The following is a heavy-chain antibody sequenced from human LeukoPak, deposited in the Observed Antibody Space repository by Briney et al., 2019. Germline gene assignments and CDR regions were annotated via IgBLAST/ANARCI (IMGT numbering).Heavy chain of an antibody. V-gene: IGHV3-23*01. CDR3: AKIIVAVAGNGDAFDI. CDR2: ISGSGGST. Sequence: GGSLRLSCAASGFTVSSNYMSWVRQAPGKGLEWVSAISGSGGSTYYADSVKGRFTISRDNSKNTLYLQMNSLRAEDTAVYYCAKIIVAVAGNGDAFDIWGQGTMVTVSS. D-gene: IGHD6-19*01. CDR1: GFTVSSNY. J-gene: IGHJ3*02.